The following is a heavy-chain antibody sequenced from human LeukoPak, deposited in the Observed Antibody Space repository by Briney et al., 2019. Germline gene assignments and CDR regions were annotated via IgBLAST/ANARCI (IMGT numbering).Heavy chain of an antibody. CDR2: MNPNSGNT. CDR1: GYTFTSYD. J-gene: IGHJ4*02. V-gene: IGHV1-8*01. D-gene: IGHD3-22*01. CDR3: TRQYDSSGTLDY. Sequence: ASVKVSCKASGYTFTSYDINWVRQATGQGREWMGWMNPNSGNTGYAQKFQGRVTMTRNTSISTAYMELSSLRSEDTAVYYCTRQYDSSGTLDYWGQGTLVTVSS.